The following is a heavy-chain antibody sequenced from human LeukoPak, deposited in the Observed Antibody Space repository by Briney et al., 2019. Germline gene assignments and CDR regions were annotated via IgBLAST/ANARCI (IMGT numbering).Heavy chain of an antibody. CDR3: ARQYYYDSSGLYAFEI. D-gene: IGHD3-22*01. Sequence: AGGSLRLSCAASGFTFSNYAMSWVRQAPGKGLEWVSVIHSGGSTYYADSVKGRFTISRDNSKNTLYLQMNSLRAEDTAVYYCARQYYYDSSGLYAFEIRGQGTMVTVSS. J-gene: IGHJ3*02. CDR2: IHSGGST. CDR1: GFTFSNYA. V-gene: IGHV3-66*04.